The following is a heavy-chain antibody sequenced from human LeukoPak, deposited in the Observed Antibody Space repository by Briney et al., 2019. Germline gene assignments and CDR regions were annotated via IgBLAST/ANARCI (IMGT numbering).Heavy chain of an antibody. V-gene: IGHV3-23*01. Sequence: GGSLRLSCAASGFTFSSYAMSWVGQAPGKGLEWVSAISGSGGSTYYADSVKGRFTISRDNSKNTLYLQMNSLRAEDTAVYYCAKARLANWFEPWGKGTLVTVSS. CDR3: AKARLANWFEP. J-gene: IGHJ5*02. CDR2: ISGSGGST. CDR1: GFTFSSYA.